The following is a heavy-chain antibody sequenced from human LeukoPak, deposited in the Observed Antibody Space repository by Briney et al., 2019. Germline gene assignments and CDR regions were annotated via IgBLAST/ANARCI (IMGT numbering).Heavy chain of an antibody. CDR2: INHSGST. J-gene: IGHJ5*02. D-gene: IGHD6-13*01. Sequence: SETLSLTCAVYGGSFSGYYWSWIRQPPGKGLEWIGEINHSGSTNYNPSLKSRVTISVDTSKNQFSLKLSSVTAADTAVYYCARGNPGYSSSWYGTNWFDPWGQGTLVTVSS. CDR3: ARGNPGYSSSWYGTNWFDP. CDR1: GGSFSGYY. V-gene: IGHV4-34*01.